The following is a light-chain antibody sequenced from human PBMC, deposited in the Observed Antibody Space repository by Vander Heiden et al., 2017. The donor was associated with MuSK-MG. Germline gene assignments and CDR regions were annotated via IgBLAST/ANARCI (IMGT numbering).Light chain of an antibody. CDR2: AAS. V-gene: IGKV1-39*01. CDR3: QQSDSTPWT. CDR1: QSISSY. Sequence: IQMTQSPSSLSASVGDRVTITCRASQSISSYLNWYQQKPGKAPKLLIYAASSVQSGVPSRFSGSGSGTDFTLTISSLQPEDFATYYCQQSDSTPWTFGQWTKVEIK. J-gene: IGKJ1*01.